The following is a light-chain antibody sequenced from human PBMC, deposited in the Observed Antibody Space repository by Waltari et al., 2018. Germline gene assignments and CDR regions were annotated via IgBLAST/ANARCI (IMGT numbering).Light chain of an antibody. CDR3: QQYNKWPLT. J-gene: IGKJ4*01. CDR2: GAS. V-gene: IGKV3-15*01. Sequence: EVVMTQSPGTLSVSPGEAATLSCRASQTISNNVAWHQQKPGQAPRLLIFGASTRATGIPARFSGSGSGTEFTLTISSLQSEDSAVYYCQQYNKWPLTFGGGTKVEI. CDR1: QTISNN.